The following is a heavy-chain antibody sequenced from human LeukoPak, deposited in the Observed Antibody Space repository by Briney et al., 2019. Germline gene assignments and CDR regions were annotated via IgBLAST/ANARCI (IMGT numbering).Heavy chain of an antibody. J-gene: IGHJ1*01. CDR3: ATLYSSSWYAYFQH. V-gene: IGHV4-39*01. Sequence: SETLSLTCTVSGGSISSSSYYWGWIRQPPGKGLEWIGSIYYSGSTYYNPSLKSRVTISVDTSKNQFSLKLSSVTAADTAVYYCATLYSSSWYAYFQHWGQGTLVTVSS. CDR1: GGSISSSSYY. CDR2: IYYSGST. D-gene: IGHD6-13*01.